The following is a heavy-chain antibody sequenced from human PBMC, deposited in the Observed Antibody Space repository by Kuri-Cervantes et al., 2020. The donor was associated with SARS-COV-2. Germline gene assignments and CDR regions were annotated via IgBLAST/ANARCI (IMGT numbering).Heavy chain of an antibody. CDR3: ARVVLSRLTTVTNYYYYYYYMDV. CDR1: GYSLSSGYY. Sequence: SQTLSLTCGVSGYSLSSGYYWGWIRQPPGRGLEWIGSIYHGGTTYYNPSLKSRVTISIDTSKNQFSLKLSSVTAADTAVYYCARVVLSRLTTVTNYYYYYYYMDVWGKGTTVTVSS. J-gene: IGHJ6*03. V-gene: IGHV4-38-2*01. CDR2: IYHGGTT. D-gene: IGHD4-17*01.